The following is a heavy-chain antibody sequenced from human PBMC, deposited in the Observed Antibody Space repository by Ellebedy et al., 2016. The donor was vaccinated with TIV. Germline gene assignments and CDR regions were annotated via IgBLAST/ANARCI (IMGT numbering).Heavy chain of an antibody. J-gene: IGHJ3*02. Sequence: AASVKVSCKASGYTFTGNYMHWVRQAQGQGLEWMGWINPNSGGPNYAQKFQGWVSMTRDTSISTAYMELSRLRSDDTAVYYCARRVVGPTTDDAFDIWGKGKMVTVSS. D-gene: IGHD1-26*01. V-gene: IGHV1-2*04. CDR2: INPNSGGP. CDR1: GYTFTGNY. CDR3: ARRVVGPTTDDAFDI.